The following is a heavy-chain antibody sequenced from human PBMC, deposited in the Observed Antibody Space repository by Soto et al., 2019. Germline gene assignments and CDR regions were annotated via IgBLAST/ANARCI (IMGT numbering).Heavy chain of an antibody. D-gene: IGHD1-26*01. J-gene: IGHJ6*02. CDR3: ARVSGSYEHSNYYYYYGMDV. V-gene: IGHV1-18*01. CDR2: ISAYNGNT. Sequence: QVQLVQSGAEVKKPGASVKVSCKASGYTFTSYGISWVRQAPGQGLEWMGWISAYNGNTNYAQKLQGRVTMTTDTPTSKAYMELRRLRSEDTAVYYCARVSGSYEHSNYYYYYGMDVWGQGTTVTVSS. CDR1: GYTFTSYG.